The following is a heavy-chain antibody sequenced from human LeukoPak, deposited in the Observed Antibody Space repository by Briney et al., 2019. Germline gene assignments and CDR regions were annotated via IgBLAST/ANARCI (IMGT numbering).Heavy chain of an antibody. J-gene: IGHJ4*02. CDR1: GFTFSNYA. Sequence: PGGSLRLSCAASGFTFSNYAMSWVRQAPGKGLEWVSAISYSGISTYYADSVKGRFTISRDNSKNTLYLQMNSLRAEDTAVYYCANYYDYVWGGSRHLPYPIDYWGQGTLVTVSS. V-gene: IGHV3-23*01. D-gene: IGHD3-16*02. CDR2: ISYSGIST. CDR3: ANYYDYVWGGSRHLPYPIDY.